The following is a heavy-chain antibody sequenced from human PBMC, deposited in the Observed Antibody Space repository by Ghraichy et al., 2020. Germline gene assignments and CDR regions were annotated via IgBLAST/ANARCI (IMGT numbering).Heavy chain of an antibody. Sequence: ETLSLTCAGSGFTFSNTWMNWVRQAPGKGLEWVGRIKSKVDGGTADYAAPVKGRFTISRDDSKNTLYLEMNSLKTEDTAVYYCTTIKPWLVCALDFWGQGTTVSVSS. CDR2: IKSKVDGGTA. D-gene: IGHD6-19*01. CDR3: TTIKPWLVCALDF. CDR1: GFTFSNTW. J-gene: IGHJ6*02. V-gene: IGHV3-15*07.